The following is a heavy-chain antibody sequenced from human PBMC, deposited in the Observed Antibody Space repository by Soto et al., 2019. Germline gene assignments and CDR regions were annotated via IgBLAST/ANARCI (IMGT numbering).Heavy chain of an antibody. V-gene: IGHV3-53*01. CDR3: AKETGKLGVPLFDH. J-gene: IGHJ4*02. Sequence: DVHLVESGGGLIQPGGSLRLSCVASGLTVSGKKYMAWVRQAPGKGPEWVSGVYDLDGTYYADSVKGRFTISRDNSKNTLYLQMTSLRVEDTAVYYCAKETGKLGVPLFDHWGQGTLVTVSS. D-gene: IGHD1-26*01. CDR1: GLTVSGKKY. CDR2: VYDLDGT.